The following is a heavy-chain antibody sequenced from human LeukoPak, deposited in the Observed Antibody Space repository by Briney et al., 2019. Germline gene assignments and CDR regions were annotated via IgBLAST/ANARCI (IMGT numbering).Heavy chain of an antibody. CDR2: MNPNSGNT. D-gene: IGHD3-10*01. CDR1: GYTFTSYD. J-gene: IGHJ4*02. V-gene: IGHV1-8*01. CDR3: ARIPGITMVRGVTHLDY. Sequence: ASVKVSCKASGYTFTSYDINWVRQATGQGLEWMGWMNPNSGNTGYAQKFQGRVTMTRNTSISTAYMELSSLRSEDTAVYYCARIPGITMVRGVTHLDYWGQGTLVTVSS.